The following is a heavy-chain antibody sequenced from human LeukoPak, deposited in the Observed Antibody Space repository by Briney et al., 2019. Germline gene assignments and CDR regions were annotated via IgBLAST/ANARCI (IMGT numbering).Heavy chain of an antibody. CDR3: AKDLPRSSSYYVFDY. D-gene: IGHD2-15*01. CDR2: IIWNSGSV. J-gene: IGHJ4*02. Sequence: SLRISCAASGFTFDDHAMHWVRQVRGKGLEWVSGIIWNSGSVAYADSVKGRFTISKDNAKNYLYLQMNSLRAEDTALYYCAKDLPRSSSYYVFDYGCQGHLVPV. V-gene: IGHV3-9*01. CDR1: GFTFDDHA.